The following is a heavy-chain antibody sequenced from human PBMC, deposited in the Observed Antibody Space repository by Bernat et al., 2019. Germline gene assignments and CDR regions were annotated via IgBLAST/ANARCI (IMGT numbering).Heavy chain of an antibody. V-gene: IGHV1-69*08. CDR2: IIPILGIA. D-gene: IGHD3-3*01. CDR1: GGTFSSYT. Sequence: QAQLVQSGAEVKKPGSSVKVSCKASGGTFSSYTISWVRQAPGQGLEWMGRIIPILGIANYAQKFQGRVTITADKSTSTAYMELSSLRSEDTAVYYCARDIPLGSGLQSDAFDIWGQGTMVTVSS. CDR3: ARDIPLGSGLQSDAFDI. J-gene: IGHJ3*02.